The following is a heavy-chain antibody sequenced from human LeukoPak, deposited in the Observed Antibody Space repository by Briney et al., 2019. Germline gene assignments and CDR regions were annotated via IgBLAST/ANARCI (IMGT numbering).Heavy chain of an antibody. CDR1: GFTFSSYG. Sequence: GSLRLSCAASGFTFSSYGMHWVRQAPGKGLEGVAFIRYDGSNKYYADSVKGRFTISRDNSKNTLYLQMNSLRAEDTAVYYCAKDGLWFGYMTNWFDPWGQGTLVTVSS. CDR2: IRYDGSNK. CDR3: AKDGLWFGYMTNWFDP. J-gene: IGHJ5*02. D-gene: IGHD3-10*01. V-gene: IGHV3-30*02.